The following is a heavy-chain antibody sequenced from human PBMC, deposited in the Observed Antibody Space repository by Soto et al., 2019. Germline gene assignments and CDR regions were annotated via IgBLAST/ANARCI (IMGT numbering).Heavy chain of an antibody. CDR1: GGSISSYY. Sequence: QVQLQESGPGLVKPSETPSLTCAVSGGSISSYYWSWIRQPPGKGLEWIGYIYYSGSSNYNPSLMRRGTTSVDTSKNQSSLKLSTGTAADTAVYYCAIGGSGSYYWANDCLDVWGKGTTVTVSS. V-gene: IGHV4-59*01. CDR3: AIGGSGSYYWANDCLDV. CDR2: IYYSGSS. D-gene: IGHD3-10*01. J-gene: IGHJ6*04.